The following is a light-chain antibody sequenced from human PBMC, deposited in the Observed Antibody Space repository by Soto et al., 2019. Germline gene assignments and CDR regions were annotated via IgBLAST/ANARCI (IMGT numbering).Light chain of an antibody. J-gene: IGLJ2*01. V-gene: IGLV2-11*01. CDR3: CSYAGSYTLGI. Sequence: QSALTQPRSVSGSPGQSVTMSCTGTSSDIGAYNYVTWYQQHPGKAPKLLIYDVTKRPSGVPDRFSGSKSGNTASLTISGLLAEDEADYYCCSYAGSYTLGIFGGGTQLTVL. CDR1: SSDIGAYNY. CDR2: DVT.